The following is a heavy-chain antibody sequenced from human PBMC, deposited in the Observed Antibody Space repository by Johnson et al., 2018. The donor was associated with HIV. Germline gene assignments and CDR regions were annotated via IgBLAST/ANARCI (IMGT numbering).Heavy chain of an antibody. CDR2: INWNGGSA. CDR3: ARATYYYDLSGYLTRPSAFDM. Sequence: VQLVESGGGVVRPGGSLRLSCAASGFTFDDYDMTWVRQGPGKGLEWVSGINWNGGSAGYAESVKGRFTISRENAKRSLYLEMKSLRAEDTALYYCARATYYYDLSGYLTRPSAFDMWGQGTMVTVSS. D-gene: IGHD3-3*01. J-gene: IGHJ3*02. CDR1: GFTFDDYD. V-gene: IGHV3-20*04.